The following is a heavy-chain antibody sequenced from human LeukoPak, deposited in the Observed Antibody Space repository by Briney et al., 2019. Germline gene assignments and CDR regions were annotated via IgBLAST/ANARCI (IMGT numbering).Heavy chain of an antibody. D-gene: IGHD3-22*01. V-gene: IGHV3-23*01. CDR1: GFXFSSYA. J-gene: IGHJ6*02. CDR3: AKFYDSSGYYYYYYYYGMDV. Sequence: GGSLRLSCAASGFXFSSYAMSWVRQAPGKGLEWVSAISGSGGSTYYADSVKGRFTISRDNSKNTLYLQMNSLRAEDTAVYYCAKFYDSSGYYYYYYYYGMDVWGQGTSVTVSS. CDR2: ISGSGGST.